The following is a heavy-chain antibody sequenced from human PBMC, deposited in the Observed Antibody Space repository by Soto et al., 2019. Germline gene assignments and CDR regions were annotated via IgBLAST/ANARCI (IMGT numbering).Heavy chain of an antibody. CDR1: GFTLSGHY. CDR2: SRDKPQGYST. V-gene: IGHV3-72*01. Sequence: GGSLRLSCAGSGFTLSGHYIDWVRQAPGKGLEWVGRSRDKPQGYSTAYAASVKGRFTTSRDESKNSAYLQMNSLKTEDTAVYHCVRATYFSDSSGYTRCLDYWGQGTLVTVS. J-gene: IGHJ4*02. CDR3: VRATYFSDSSGYTRCLDY. D-gene: IGHD3-22*01.